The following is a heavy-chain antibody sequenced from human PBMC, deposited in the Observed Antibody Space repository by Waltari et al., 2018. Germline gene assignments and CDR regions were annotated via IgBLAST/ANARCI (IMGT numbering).Heavy chain of an antibody. V-gene: IGHV3-48*04. CDR1: GFTLSSYS. J-gene: IGHJ4*02. D-gene: IGHD5-12*01. CDR3: AREDGYNYDY. CDR2: ISGSSTTI. Sequence: EVQLVESGGGLVQPGGSLRLSCAASGFTLSSYSMNWVRQAPGKGLEWVSYISGSSTTIYYADSVKGRITISRDNAKKSLYLQMNSLRADDTAVYYCAREDGYNYDYWGQGTLVTVSS.